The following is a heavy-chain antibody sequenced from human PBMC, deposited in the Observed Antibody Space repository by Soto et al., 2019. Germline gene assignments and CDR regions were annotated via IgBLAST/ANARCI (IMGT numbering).Heavy chain of an antibody. CDR1: GGSISSSSYY. Sequence: PSETLSLTCTVSGGSISSSSYYWGWIRQPPGKGLEWIGSIYYSGSTYYNPSLKSRVTISVDTSKNQFSLKLSSVTAADTAVYYCARSGVIYDILTGLVNFDYWGQGTLVTVSS. CDR2: IYYSGST. J-gene: IGHJ4*02. D-gene: IGHD3-9*01. CDR3: ARSGVIYDILTGLVNFDY. V-gene: IGHV4-39*01.